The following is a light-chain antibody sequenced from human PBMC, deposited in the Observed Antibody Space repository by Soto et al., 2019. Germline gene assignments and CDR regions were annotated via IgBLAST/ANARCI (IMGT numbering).Light chain of an antibody. V-gene: IGLV2-14*01. CDR2: EVS. Sequence: QSVLTQPASVSGSPGQSITISCTGTSSDVGGYHYVSWYQQHPGKAPKLMIYEVSNRPSGVSNRFSASKSGNTASLTISGLQAEDEADYYCSSYTSSSTLAFGGGTKVTVL. CDR3: SSYTSSSTLA. CDR1: SSDVGGYHY. J-gene: IGLJ2*01.